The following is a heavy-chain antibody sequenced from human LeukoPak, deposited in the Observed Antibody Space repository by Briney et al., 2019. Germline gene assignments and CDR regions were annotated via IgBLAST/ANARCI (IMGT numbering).Heavy chain of an antibody. CDR3: AKDTDIVVVVALGY. V-gene: IGHV3-23*01. D-gene: IGHD2-15*01. CDR2: ISGSGYST. CDR1: GFTFSSSA. J-gene: IGHJ4*02. Sequence: GGSLRLSCAASGFTFSSSAMSWVRQAPGMGLEWVSAISGSGYSTYHADSVKGRFTISRDNSKNTLYLQMNSLRAEDTAVYYCAKDTDIVVVVALGYWGQGTLVTVSS.